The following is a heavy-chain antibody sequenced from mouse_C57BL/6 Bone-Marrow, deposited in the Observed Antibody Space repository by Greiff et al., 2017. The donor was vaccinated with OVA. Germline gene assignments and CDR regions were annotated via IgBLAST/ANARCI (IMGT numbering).Heavy chain of an antibody. D-gene: IGHD4-1*01. Sequence: EVQLQQSGPGMVKPSQSLSLTCTVTGYSITSGYDWHWIRHFPGNKLEWMGYISYSGSTNYNPSLKSRISITHDTSKNHFFLKLNSVTTEDTATYYCAIANWDDYAMDYWGQGTSVTVSS. CDR2: ISYSGST. V-gene: IGHV3-1*01. CDR1: GYSITSGYD. J-gene: IGHJ4*01. CDR3: AIANWDDYAMDY.